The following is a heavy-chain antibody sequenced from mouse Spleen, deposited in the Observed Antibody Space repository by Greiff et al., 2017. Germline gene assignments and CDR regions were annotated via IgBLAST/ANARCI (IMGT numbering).Heavy chain of an antibody. V-gene: IGHV5-4*01. Sequence: EVQLVESGGGLVKPGGSLKLSCAASGFTFSSYAMPWVRQTPEKRLEWVATISAGGSYTYYPDNVKGRFTISRDNAKNNLYLQMSHLKSEDTAKCYCARGTACFDYWGQGTTLTVSS. J-gene: IGHJ2*01. CDR2: ISAGGSYT. D-gene: IGHD4-1*01. CDR1: GFTFSSYA. CDR3: ARGTACFDY.